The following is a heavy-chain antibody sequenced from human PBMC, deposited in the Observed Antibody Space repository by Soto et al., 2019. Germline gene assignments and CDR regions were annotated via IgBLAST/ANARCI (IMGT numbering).Heavy chain of an antibody. D-gene: IGHD2-8*01. Sequence: QVQLVQSGAEVKKPGASVKISCKASGYTFTSYYMHWVRQAPGQGLEWMGIINPSGGSTNYAQKLQGRVAMTRDTSTSTVYLELNSLRSEDTAVYYCARPPYPGRINAVCYPLDSWGQGTLVTVSS. CDR3: ARPPYPGRINAVCYPLDS. CDR1: GYTFTSYY. J-gene: IGHJ4*02. V-gene: IGHV1-46*01. CDR2: INPSGGST.